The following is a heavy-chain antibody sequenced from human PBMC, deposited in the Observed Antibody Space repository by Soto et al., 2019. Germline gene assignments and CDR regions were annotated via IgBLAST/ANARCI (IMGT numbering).Heavy chain of an antibody. D-gene: IGHD2-15*01. CDR3: ARNSGVVVAAVYGMDV. J-gene: IGHJ6*02. CDR1: GYSFTSYW. V-gene: IGHV5-10-1*01. CDR2: IDPSDYYT. Sequence: GESLKISCQGSGYSFTSYWISWVRRMPGKGLEWMGRIDPSDYYTNYSPSFQGHVTISADKSISTAYLQWSSLKASDTGMYYCARNSGVVVAAVYGMDVWGQGTTVTVSS.